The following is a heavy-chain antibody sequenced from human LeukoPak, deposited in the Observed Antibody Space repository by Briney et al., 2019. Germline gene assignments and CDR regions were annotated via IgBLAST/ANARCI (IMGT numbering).Heavy chain of an antibody. D-gene: IGHD2-15*01. CDR3: ATLNVVVVKNAARIAFDI. J-gene: IGHJ3*02. CDR1: GYTLTELS. Sequence: ASVKVSCKVSGYTLTELSMHWVRQAPGKGLEWMGGFDPEDGETIYAQKFQGRVTMTEDTSTDTAYMELSSLRSEDTAVYYCATLNVVVVKNAARIAFDIWGQGTKVTVSS. V-gene: IGHV1-24*01. CDR2: FDPEDGET.